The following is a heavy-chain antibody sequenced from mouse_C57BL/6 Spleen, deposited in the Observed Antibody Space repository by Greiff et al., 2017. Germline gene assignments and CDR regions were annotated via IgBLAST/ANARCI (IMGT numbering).Heavy chain of an antibody. CDR1: GYSFTGYF. V-gene: IGHV1-20*01. CDR3: GRWVPRYFDV. CDR2: INPYNGDT. D-gene: IGHD6-1*01. J-gene: IGHJ1*03. Sequence: VQLKESGPELVKPGDSVKISCKASGYSFTGYFMNWVMQSPGKSLEWIGRINPYNGDTFYNQKFKGKATLTVDKSSSTAHMELRSLTSEDSAVYYCGRWVPRYFDVWGTGTTVTVSS.